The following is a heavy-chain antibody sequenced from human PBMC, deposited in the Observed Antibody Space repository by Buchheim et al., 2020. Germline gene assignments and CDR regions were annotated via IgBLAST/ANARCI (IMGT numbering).Heavy chain of an antibody. V-gene: IGHV3-7*01. CDR3: ARVGTEGNYDFWSGYYYYYYGMDV. J-gene: IGHJ6*02. D-gene: IGHD3-3*01. CDR2: IKQDGSEK. Sequence: EVQLVESGGGLVQPGGSLRLSCAASGFTFSSYWMSWVRQAPGKGLEWVANIKQDGSEKYYVDSVKGRFTISRDNAKNSLYLQMNSLRAEDTAVYYCARVGTEGNYDFWSGYYYYYYGMDVWGQGTT. CDR1: GFTFSSYW.